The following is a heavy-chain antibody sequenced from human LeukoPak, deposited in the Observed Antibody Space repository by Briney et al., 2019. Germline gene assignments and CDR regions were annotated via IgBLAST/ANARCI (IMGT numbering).Heavy chain of an antibody. V-gene: IGHV3-48*03. CDR1: GFPFRFYE. Sequence: PGGSLRLSRVVSGFPFRFYELNWVRQAPGKGLEWVSNIGASSIPKYYADSVKGRFSISRDNARNSLYLQMNSLRVEDTAAYYCALLAVASDFDYWGQGALVTVSS. J-gene: IGHJ4*02. CDR3: ALLAVASDFDY. CDR2: IGASSIPK. D-gene: IGHD6-19*01.